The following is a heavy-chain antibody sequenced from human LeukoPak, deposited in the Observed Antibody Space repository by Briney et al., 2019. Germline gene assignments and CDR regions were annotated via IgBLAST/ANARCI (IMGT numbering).Heavy chain of an antibody. CDR1: GGSFSGYY. D-gene: IGHD2-2*01. J-gene: IGHJ4*02. CDR3: ARGVGHCSSTSCELFDY. V-gene: IGHV4-34*01. CDR2: INHSGST. Sequence: SETLSLTCAVYGGSFSGYYWSWIRQPPGKGLEWIGEINHSGSTNYNPSLKSRVTMSVDTSKNQFSLKLSSVTAADTAVYYCARGVGHCSSTSCELFDYWGQGTLVTVSS.